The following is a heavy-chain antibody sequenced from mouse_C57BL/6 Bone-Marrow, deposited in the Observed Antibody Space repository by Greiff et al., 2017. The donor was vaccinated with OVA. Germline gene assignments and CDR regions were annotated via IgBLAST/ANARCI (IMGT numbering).Heavy chain of an antibody. Sequence: QVQLQQSGAELARPGASVKLSCKASGYTFTSYGISWVKQRTGQGLEWIGEIYPRSGNTYYNEKFKGKATLTADKSSSTAYMELRSLTSEDSAVYFCARYGYYPHWYFDVWGTGTTVTVSS. V-gene: IGHV1-81*01. D-gene: IGHD2-3*01. CDR1: GYTFTSYG. CDR3: ARYGYYPHWYFDV. CDR2: IYPRSGNT. J-gene: IGHJ1*03.